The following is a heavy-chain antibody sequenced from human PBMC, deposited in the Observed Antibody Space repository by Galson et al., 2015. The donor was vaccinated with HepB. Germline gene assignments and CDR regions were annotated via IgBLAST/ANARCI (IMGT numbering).Heavy chain of an antibody. CDR2: VSFDGTNK. CDR3: ARVLGVSHFDY. V-gene: IGHV3-30-3*01. Sequence: SLRLSCAASGFTFSSYAMHWVRQAPGKGLEWVAVVSFDGTNKYYADSVKGRFTISRDNSKNTLYVQMNSLTAEDTAVYYCARVLGVSHFDYWGQGTLVTVSS. D-gene: IGHD2-8*01. CDR1: GFTFSSYA. J-gene: IGHJ4*02.